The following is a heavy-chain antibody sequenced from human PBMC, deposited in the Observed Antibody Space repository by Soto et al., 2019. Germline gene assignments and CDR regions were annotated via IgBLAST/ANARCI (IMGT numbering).Heavy chain of an antibody. V-gene: IGHV1-69*12. J-gene: IGHJ6*02. CDR3: ASNGYGETYSYGMDV. D-gene: IGHD3-10*01. CDR2: IIPIFGTA. CDR1: GGTFSSYA. Sequence: QVQLVQSGAEVKKPGSSVKVSCKASGGTFSSYAINWVRQAPGQGLEWMGGIIPIFGTADYAKKFQGRVTXHEDESTSTADVGLNSLRSVATAVYHCASNGYGETYSYGMDVWGQGTAGTVSS.